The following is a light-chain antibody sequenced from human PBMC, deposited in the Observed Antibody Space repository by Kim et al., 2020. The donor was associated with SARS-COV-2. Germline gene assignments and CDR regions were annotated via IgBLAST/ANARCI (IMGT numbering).Light chain of an antibody. CDR1: RLGEKY. J-gene: IGLJ3*02. V-gene: IGLV3-1*01. CDR2: QDN. CDR3: QAWDSTIGV. Sequence: SVSPGQTASITCSGDRLGEKYACWYQQKPGQSPVLVIYQDNIRPSGIPERFSGSNSGNTATLTISGTQAMDEADYYCQAWDSTIGVFGGGTQLTVL.